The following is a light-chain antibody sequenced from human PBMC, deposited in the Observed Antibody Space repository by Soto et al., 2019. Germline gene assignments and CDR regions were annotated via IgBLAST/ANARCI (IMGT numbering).Light chain of an antibody. CDR3: SSYTSSSTLV. CDR2: EVS. V-gene: IGLV2-14*01. Sequence: QSVRTQPASVSRSPGQSITISCTGTSSDVGGYNYVSWYQQHPGKAPKLMIYEVSNRPSGVSNRFSGSKSGNTASLTISGLQAEDESDYYCSSYTSSSTLVFGTGTKLTLL. J-gene: IGLJ1*01. CDR1: SSDVGGYNY.